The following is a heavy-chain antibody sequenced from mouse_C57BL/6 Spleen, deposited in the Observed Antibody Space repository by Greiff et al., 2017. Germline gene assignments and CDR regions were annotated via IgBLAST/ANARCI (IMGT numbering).Heavy chain of an antibody. CDR1: GYTFTDYY. V-gene: IGHV1-26*01. CDR2: INPNNGGT. Sequence: EVQLQQSGPELVKPGASVKISCKASGYTFTDYYMNWVKQSHGKSLEWIGDINPNNGGTSYNQKFKGKATLTVDKSSSTAYMELRSLTSEDSAVYYCARGYSYYYGSSYYAMDYWGQGTSVTVSS. J-gene: IGHJ4*01. CDR3: ARGYSYYYGSSYYAMDY. D-gene: IGHD1-1*01.